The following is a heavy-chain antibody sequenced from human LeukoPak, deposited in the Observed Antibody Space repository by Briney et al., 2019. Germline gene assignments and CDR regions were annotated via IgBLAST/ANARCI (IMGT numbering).Heavy chain of an antibody. CDR2: INPNSGGT. CDR3: ARPSRGYSYGLDY. CDR1: GYTFTGYY. V-gene: IGHV1-2*02. Sequence: GASVKVSCKASGYTFTGYYMHWVRQAPGQGLGWMGWINPNSGGTNYAQKFQGRVTMTRDTSISTAYMELSRLRSDDTVVYYCARPSRGYSYGLDYWGQGTLVTVSS. J-gene: IGHJ4*02. D-gene: IGHD5-18*01.